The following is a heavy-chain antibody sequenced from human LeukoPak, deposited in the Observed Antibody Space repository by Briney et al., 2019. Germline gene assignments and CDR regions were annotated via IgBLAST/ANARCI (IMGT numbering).Heavy chain of an antibody. Sequence: SETLSLTCTVSGGSISSSSYYWGWIRQPPGKGLEWIGSIYYSGGTYYNPSLKSRVTISVDTSKNQFSLKLSSVTAADTAVYYCARDGEYYFDYWGQGTLVTVSS. D-gene: IGHD3-10*01. CDR1: GGSISSSSYY. V-gene: IGHV4-39*07. CDR2: IYYSGGT. CDR3: ARDGEYYFDY. J-gene: IGHJ4*02.